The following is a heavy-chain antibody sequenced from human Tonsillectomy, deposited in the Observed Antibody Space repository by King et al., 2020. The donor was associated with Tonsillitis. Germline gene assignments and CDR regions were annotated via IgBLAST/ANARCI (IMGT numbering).Heavy chain of an antibody. D-gene: IGHD6-19*01. J-gene: IGHJ3*02. Sequence: LQLVQSGPEVKKPGTSVKVSCKASGFTFTSSAVQWVRQARGQRLEWIGWIVVGSGNTNYAQKFQERVTITRDMSTSTAYMELSSLISEGTAVYYCAAEGANSSGWYDGAFDIWGQGTMVTVSS. V-gene: IGHV1-58*01. CDR2: IVVGSGNT. CDR1: GFTFTSSA. CDR3: AAEGANSSGWYDGAFDI.